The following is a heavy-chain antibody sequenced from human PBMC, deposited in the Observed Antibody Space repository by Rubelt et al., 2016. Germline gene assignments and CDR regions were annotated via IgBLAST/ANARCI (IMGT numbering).Heavy chain of an antibody. Sequence: QVQLQQWGAGLLKPSETLSLTCAVYGGSFSGYYWNWIRQPPGKGLEWIGEINHSGSTTYNPSLKSRVAISVGTSKNQFSRKLSSVTAADTAVYYSVGPFGSGGQYVWIWGQGTMVTVSS. CDR3: VGPFGSGGQYVWI. D-gene: IGHD3-16*01. CDR1: GGSFSGYY. CDR2: INHSGST. J-gene: IGHJ3*02. V-gene: IGHV4-34*03.